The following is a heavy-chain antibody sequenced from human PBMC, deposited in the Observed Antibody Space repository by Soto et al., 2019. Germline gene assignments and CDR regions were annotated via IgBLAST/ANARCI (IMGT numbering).Heavy chain of an antibody. J-gene: IGHJ4*02. CDR3: PTGSWRPH. CDR2: IKSQADGGTT. Sequence: EVQLVESGGDLIKPGGSLTLSCAASGFTFNIAYMSWVRQAPGKGLDWVGRIKSQADGGTTDYAAPVKGRFTVSRDDSTNTLYLKMNSLRNEDSGVYNCPTGSWRPHWGQGTLVTVSS. D-gene: IGHD3-16*02. CDR1: GFTFNIAY. V-gene: IGHV3-15*01.